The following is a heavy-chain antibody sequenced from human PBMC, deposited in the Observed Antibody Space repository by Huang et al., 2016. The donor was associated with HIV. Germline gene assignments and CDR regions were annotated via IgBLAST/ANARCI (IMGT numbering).Heavy chain of an antibody. J-gene: IGHJ4*02. Sequence: QVQLVQSGAEVKKPGSSVKVSCKASGGTFRSYAISWGRQAPGQGLEGMGGIIPIFGTANYAQKFQGRVTITADESTSTAYMELSSLRSEDTAVYYCARARGYYDSSVSYYFDYWGQGTLVTVSS. CDR2: IIPIFGTA. D-gene: IGHD3-22*01. CDR1: GGTFRSYA. CDR3: ARARGYYDSSVSYYFDY. V-gene: IGHV1-69*13.